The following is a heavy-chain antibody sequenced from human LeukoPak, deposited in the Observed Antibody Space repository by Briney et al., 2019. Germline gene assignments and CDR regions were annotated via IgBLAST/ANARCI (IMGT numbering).Heavy chain of an antibody. V-gene: IGHV3-30*01. Sequence: GKSLRLSCAASGFTFSNYAMHWVRQAPGKGLEWVSLISSGGTYEYYADSVKGRFTIFRDNSKNTLYLQLNSLRAEDTAVYYCARDSTYYYDSGSSGPHYFDNWGQGTLVTVSS. CDR2: ISSGGTYE. J-gene: IGHJ4*02. D-gene: IGHD3-10*01. CDR3: ARDSTYYYDSGSSGPHYFDN. CDR1: GFTFSNYA.